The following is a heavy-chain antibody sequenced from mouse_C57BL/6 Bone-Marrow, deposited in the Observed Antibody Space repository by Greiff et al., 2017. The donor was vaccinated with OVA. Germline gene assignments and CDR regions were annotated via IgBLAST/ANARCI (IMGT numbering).Heavy chain of an antibody. J-gene: IGHJ2*01. CDR1: EYEFPSHD. D-gene: IGHD5-1*01. V-gene: IGHV5-2*03. CDR2: INSDGGST. Sequence: DVMLVESGGGLVQPGESLKLSCESTEYEFPSHDMSWVRQTPEKRLELVAAINSDGGSTYYPETMERRFIISRDNTKKTLYRQMSRLRSEDTAVYYCAVVPPYYFDYWGQGTTLTVSS. CDR3: AVVPPYYFDY.